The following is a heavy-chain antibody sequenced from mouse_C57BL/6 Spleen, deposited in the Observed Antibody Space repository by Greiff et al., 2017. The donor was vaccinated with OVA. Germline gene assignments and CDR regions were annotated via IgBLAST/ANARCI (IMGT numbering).Heavy chain of an antibody. V-gene: IGHV1-42*01. J-gene: IGHJ4*01. CDR2: INPSTGGT. D-gene: IGHD1-1*01. Sequence: EVQLQQSGPELVKPGASVKISCKASGYSFTGYYMNWVKQSPEKSLEWIGEINPSTGGTTYNQKFKAKATLTVDKSSSTAYMQLKSLTSEDSAVYYCARRDYGSSYNYAMDYWGQGTSVTVSS. CDR3: ARRDYGSSYNYAMDY. CDR1: GYSFTGYY.